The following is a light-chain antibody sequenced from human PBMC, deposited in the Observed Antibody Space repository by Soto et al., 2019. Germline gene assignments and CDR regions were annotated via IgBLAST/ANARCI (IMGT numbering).Light chain of an antibody. CDR2: DAS. Sequence: SHSPSTLSGYVGDRVTITCRASQSISSWLAWYQQKPGKAPKLLIYDASSLESGVPSRFSGSGSGTEFTLTIIILQPDDFVSYCCQQYNSYLWTFG. CDR3: QQYNSYLWT. J-gene: IGKJ1*01. CDR1: QSISSW. V-gene: IGKV1-5*01.